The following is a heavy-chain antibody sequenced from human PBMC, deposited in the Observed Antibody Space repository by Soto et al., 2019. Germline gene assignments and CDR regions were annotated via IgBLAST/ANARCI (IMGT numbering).Heavy chain of an antibody. J-gene: IGHJ5*02. D-gene: IGHD6-13*01. Sequence: QVQLGESGGGVVQPGRSLRLSCAASGYTLSTHAMHWVRQAPGKGLECVAIVSFDGSNKYYADSVKGRFTISRDNSKNTLYLQMSGLTPEDTAFYYCARDQTGITTAGGGRIDRWGQGTLVTVSS. CDR1: GYTLSTHA. V-gene: IGHV3-30-3*01. CDR2: VSFDGSNK. CDR3: ARDQTGITTAGGGRIDR.